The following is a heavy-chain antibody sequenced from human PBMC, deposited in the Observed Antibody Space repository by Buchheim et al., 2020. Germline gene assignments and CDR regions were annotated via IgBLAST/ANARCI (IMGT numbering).Heavy chain of an antibody. V-gene: IGHV3-30-3*01. J-gene: IGHJ5*02. CDR1: GFTFSSYA. CDR2: ISYDGSNK. CDR3: ARDGWYYDFWSGYYWGWFDP. D-gene: IGHD3-3*01. Sequence: VQLVESGGGLVQPGGSLRPSCAASGFTFSSYAMHWVRQAPGKGLEWVAVISYDGSNKYYADSVKGRFTISRDNSKNTLYLQMNSLRAEDTAVYYCARDGWYYDFWSGYYWGWFDPWGQGTL.